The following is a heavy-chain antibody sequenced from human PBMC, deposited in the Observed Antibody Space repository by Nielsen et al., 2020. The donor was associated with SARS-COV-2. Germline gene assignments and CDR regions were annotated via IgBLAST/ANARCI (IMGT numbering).Heavy chain of an antibody. Sequence: SVKVSCKASGGTFSSYAISWVRQAPGQGLEWMGGIIPIFSTANYAQKFQGRVTITADESTSTAYMELSSLRSEDTAVYYCARAGDSSSWYFSNWFDPWGQGTLVTVSS. J-gene: IGHJ5*02. CDR1: GGTFSSYA. CDR2: IIPIFSTA. CDR3: ARAGDSSSWYFSNWFDP. D-gene: IGHD6-13*01. V-gene: IGHV1-69*13.